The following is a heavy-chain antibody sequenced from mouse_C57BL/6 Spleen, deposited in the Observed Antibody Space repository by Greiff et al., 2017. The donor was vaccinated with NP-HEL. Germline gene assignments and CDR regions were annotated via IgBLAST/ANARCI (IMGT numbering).Heavy chain of an antibody. CDR1: GYTFTSYW. CDR2: IYPGSGST. CDR3: ARTLLGKGEPYYAMGG. D-gene: IGHD1-3*01. J-gene: IGHJ4*01. V-gene: IGHV1-55*01. Sequence: QVQLQQPGAELVKPGASVKMSCKASGYTFTSYWITWVKQRPGQGLEWIGDIYPGSGSTNYNEKFKSKATLTVDTSSSTAYMQLSSLTSEDSAVYYCARTLLGKGEPYYAMGGWGKGASVTVAS.